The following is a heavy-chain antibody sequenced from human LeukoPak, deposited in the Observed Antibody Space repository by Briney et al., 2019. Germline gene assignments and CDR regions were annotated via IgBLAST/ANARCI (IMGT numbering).Heavy chain of an antibody. J-gene: IGHJ6*03. CDR2: MNPNSGNT. Sequence: GASVKVSCKASGYTFTGYFIHWVRQATGQGLEWMGWMNPNSGNTGYAQKFQGRVTITRNTSISTAYMELSSLRSEDTAVYYCARIYDYYYYMDVWGKGTTVTVSS. CDR3: ARIYDYYYYMDV. V-gene: IGHV1-8*03. CDR1: GYTFTGYF.